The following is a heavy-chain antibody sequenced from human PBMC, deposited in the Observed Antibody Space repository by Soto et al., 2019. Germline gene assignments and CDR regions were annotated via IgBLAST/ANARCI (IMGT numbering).Heavy chain of an antibody. CDR3: ARDHMAADSTIDY. CDR2: ISAYNGNT. CDR1: RYTFTSHG. J-gene: IGHJ4*02. Sequence: SVNVSCKASRYTFTSHGISWVRQAPGQGLEWMGWISAYNGNTNYAQKLQGRGTMTTDTSTSTAYMERRSLRSDDTAVYYCARDHMAADSTIDYWGKGNMVTVSP. V-gene: IGHV1-18*04. D-gene: IGHD6-13*01.